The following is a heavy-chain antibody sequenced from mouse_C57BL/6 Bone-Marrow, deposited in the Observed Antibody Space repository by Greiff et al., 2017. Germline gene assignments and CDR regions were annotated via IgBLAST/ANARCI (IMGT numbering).Heavy chain of an antibody. CDR3: ARMGWLLPFAY. J-gene: IGHJ3*01. V-gene: IGHV5-12*01. D-gene: IGHD2-3*01. CDR2: ISNGGGST. Sequence: EVKVVESGGGLVKPGGSLKLSCAASGFTFSDYYMYWVRQTPEKRLEWVAYISNGGGSTYYPDTVKGRFTISRDNAKNTLYLQMSSLKSEDTAMYYCARMGWLLPFAYWGKGTLVTASA. CDR1: GFTFSDYY.